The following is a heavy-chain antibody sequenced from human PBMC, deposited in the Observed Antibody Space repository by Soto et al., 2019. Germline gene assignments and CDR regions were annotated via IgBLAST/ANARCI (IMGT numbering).Heavy chain of an antibody. Sequence: EVQLLESGGGLVQPGGSLRLSGAASGFTFSNYAMSWVRQAPGKGLEWVSAISSSGDSPYYADSVKGRFTVSRDNSKNTLYLQMNSLRVEDTAIYYCARNTIPHPPYWGQGTLVTVSS. V-gene: IGHV3-23*01. CDR3: ARNTIPHPPY. CDR1: GFTFSNYA. D-gene: IGHD1-1*01. CDR2: ISSSGDSP. J-gene: IGHJ4*02.